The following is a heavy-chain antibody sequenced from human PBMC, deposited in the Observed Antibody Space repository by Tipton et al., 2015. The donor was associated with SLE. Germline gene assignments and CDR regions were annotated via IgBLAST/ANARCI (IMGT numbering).Heavy chain of an antibody. CDR2: IDPNSGGT. CDR1: GYTFTGYY. Sequence: VQLVQSGAEVKKPGASVKVSCKASGYTFTGYYMHWVRQAPGQGLEWMGRIDPNSGGTNYAQKFQGRVTMTRDTSISTAYMELSRLRSDDTAVYYCARGPYCGGDCYWVMGYWGQGTLVTVSS. CDR3: ARGPYCGGDCYWVMGY. V-gene: IGHV1-2*06. D-gene: IGHD2-21*01. J-gene: IGHJ4*02.